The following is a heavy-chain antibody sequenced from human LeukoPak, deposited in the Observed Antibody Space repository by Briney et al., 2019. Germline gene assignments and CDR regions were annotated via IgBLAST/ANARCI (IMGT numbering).Heavy chain of an antibody. Sequence: SETLSLTCTVSGGSISSGSYYWSWIRQPAGKGLEWIGRIYTSGSTNYNPSLKSRVTISVDTSKNQFSLKLSSVTAADTAVYYCARGDAFDIWGQGTMVTVSS. V-gene: IGHV4-61*02. CDR1: GGSISSGSYY. J-gene: IGHJ3*02. CDR3: ARGDAFDI. CDR2: IYTSGST.